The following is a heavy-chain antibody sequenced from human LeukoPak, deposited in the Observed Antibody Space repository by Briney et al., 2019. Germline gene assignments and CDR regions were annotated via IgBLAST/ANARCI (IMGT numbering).Heavy chain of an antibody. J-gene: IGHJ4*02. CDR3: ASPSLMSGEPSYFDF. Sequence: SETLSLTCTVSGDSISSSGYYWGWIRQPPGKGLEWIGYIYHSGSTYYNPSLKSRGTLSLDTSKNQFSLKLTSVTAADTAVYYCASPSLMSGEPSYFDFWGQGTLVSVSA. V-gene: IGHV4-30-2*01. CDR1: GDSISSSGYY. CDR2: IYHSGST. D-gene: IGHD4-17*01.